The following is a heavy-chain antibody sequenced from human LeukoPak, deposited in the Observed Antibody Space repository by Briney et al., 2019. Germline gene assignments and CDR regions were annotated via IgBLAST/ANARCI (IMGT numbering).Heavy chain of an antibody. CDR3: ARGRANHYFDY. Sequence: SETLSLTCTVSGGSVSSGSYYWSWIRQPPGKGLEWIGEINHSGSTNYNPSLKSRVTISVDTSKNQFSLKLSSVTAADTAVYYCARGRANHYFDYWGQGTLVTVSS. CDR1: GGSVSSGSYY. CDR2: INHSGST. J-gene: IGHJ4*02. V-gene: IGHV4-61*01.